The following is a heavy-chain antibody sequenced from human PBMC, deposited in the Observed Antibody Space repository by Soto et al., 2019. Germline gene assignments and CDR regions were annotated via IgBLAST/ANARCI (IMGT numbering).Heavy chain of an antibody. V-gene: IGHV3-11*05. Sequence: GGSLRLSCAASGFTFSDYYMSWIRQAPGKGLEWVSYISSSSSYTNYADSVKGRFTISRDNAKNSLYLQMNSLRAEDTAVYYCARGGDILTGYYTFDIWGQGTMVTVSS. CDR1: GFTFSDYY. CDR2: ISSSSSYT. J-gene: IGHJ3*02. D-gene: IGHD3-9*01. CDR3: ARGGDILTGYYTFDI.